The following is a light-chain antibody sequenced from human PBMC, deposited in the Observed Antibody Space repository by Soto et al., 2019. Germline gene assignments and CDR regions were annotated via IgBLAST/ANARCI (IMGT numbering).Light chain of an antibody. CDR3: QEYNSVYT. CDR1: QSISSW. V-gene: IGKV1-5*03. CDR2: KAS. Sequence: DIQMTQSPSTLSASVGDRVTITCRASQSISSWVAWYQQKPGKVPNLLLYKASRLESGVPSRFSGSGSGTEFTVTISSLQPDDFATYYCQEYNSVYTFGQGTKLVIK. J-gene: IGKJ2*01.